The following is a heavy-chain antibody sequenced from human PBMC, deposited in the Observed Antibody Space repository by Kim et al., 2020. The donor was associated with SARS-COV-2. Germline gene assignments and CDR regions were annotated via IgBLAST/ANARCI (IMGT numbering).Heavy chain of an antibody. CDR3: VRGQQWLIKN. D-gene: IGHD6-19*01. CDR2: ISRDGGEI. V-gene: IGHV3-43*02. CDR1: GFTFDGYA. J-gene: IGHJ4*02. Sequence: GGSLRLSCAASGFTFDGYAIHWVRQVPEKGLEWVALISRDGGEIKYADSVKGRFTISRDNSKKSVYLQMNSLSSEDTALYYCVRGQQWLIKNWGQGTQVTVSS.